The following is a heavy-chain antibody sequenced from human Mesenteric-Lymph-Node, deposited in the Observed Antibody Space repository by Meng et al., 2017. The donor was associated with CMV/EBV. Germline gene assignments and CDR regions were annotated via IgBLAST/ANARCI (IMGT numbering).Heavy chain of an antibody. D-gene: IGHD2-8*01. Sequence: GESLKISCAASGFTFSSYSMNWVRQAPGKGLEWVSSITSSSTYIYYADSVKGRFTISRDNAKNLLYLQMSSLIAEDTAVYYCAREPTNGVDYWGPGTLVTVSS. CDR1: GFTFSSYS. J-gene: IGHJ4*02. CDR2: ITSSSTYI. CDR3: AREPTNGVDY. V-gene: IGHV3-21*01.